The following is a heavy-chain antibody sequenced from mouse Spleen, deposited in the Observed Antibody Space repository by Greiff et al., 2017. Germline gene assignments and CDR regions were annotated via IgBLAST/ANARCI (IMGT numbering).Heavy chain of an antibody. CDR3: AATKLGRMNYFDY. D-gene: IGHD4-1*01. CDR2: ISYDGSN. V-gene: IGHV3-6*01. CDR1: GYSITSGYY. Sequence: EVKLQESGPGLVKPSQSLSLTCSVTGYSITSGYYWNWIRQFPGNKLEWMGYISYDGSNNYNPSLKNRISITRDTSKNQFFLKLNSVTTEDTATYYCAATKLGRMNYFDYWGQGTTLTVSS. J-gene: IGHJ2*01.